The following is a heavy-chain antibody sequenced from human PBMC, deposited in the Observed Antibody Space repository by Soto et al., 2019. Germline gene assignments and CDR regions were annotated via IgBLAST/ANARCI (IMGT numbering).Heavy chain of an antibody. D-gene: IGHD3-9*01. Sequence: GGSLRLSCSASGFTFSSYSMNWVRQAPGKGLEWVSSISSSSSYIYYADSVKGRFTISRDNAKNSLYLQMNSLRAEDTAVYYCATIPNYDILNGYSNPNYYYYGMEVWGQGTTVTVSS. CDR3: ATIPNYDILNGYSNPNYYYYGMEV. J-gene: IGHJ6*02. CDR1: GFTFSSYS. V-gene: IGHV3-21*01. CDR2: ISSSSSYI.